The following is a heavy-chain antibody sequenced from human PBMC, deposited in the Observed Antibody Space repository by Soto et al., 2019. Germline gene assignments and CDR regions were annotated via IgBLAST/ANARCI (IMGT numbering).Heavy chain of an antibody. Sequence: ASETLSLTCTVYGGSFSGYYWTWIRQPPGTGLEWIGEINHSGSTNYNPSLKSRVTISVDTSKNQFSLKLTSVTAADTAVYYCARDKITGLFDYWGQGTLVTVSS. D-gene: IGHD2-8*02. V-gene: IGHV4-34*01. CDR2: INHSGST. CDR1: GGSFSGYY. CDR3: ARDKITGLFDY. J-gene: IGHJ4*02.